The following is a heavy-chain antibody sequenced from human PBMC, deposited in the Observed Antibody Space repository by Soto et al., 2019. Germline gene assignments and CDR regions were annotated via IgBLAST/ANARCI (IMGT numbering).Heavy chain of an antibody. V-gene: IGHV3-43*01. CDR3: AKDRTISYSSGTSNGMDV. CDR2: ISWDGGST. Sequence: EVQLVESGGVVVQPGGSLRLSCAASGFTFDDYTMHWVRQAPGKGLEWVSLISWDGGSTYYADSVKGRFTISRDNSKNSLYLQMNSLRTEDTALYYCAKDRTISYSSGTSNGMDVWGQGTTVTVSS. J-gene: IGHJ6*02. CDR1: GFTFDDYT. D-gene: IGHD3-10*01.